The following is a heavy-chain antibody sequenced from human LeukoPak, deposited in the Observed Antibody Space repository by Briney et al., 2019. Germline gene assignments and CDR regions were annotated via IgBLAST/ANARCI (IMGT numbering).Heavy chain of an antibody. CDR2: IYSGGDT. V-gene: IGHV3-53*01. Sequence: GGSLRLSCAASGFTVSRDYMSWVRQAPGKGLEWVSIIYSGGDTYYADSVKGRFTISRDISKNTLYLQMNNLRADDTAFYYCARSPPASPFDSWGQGTLVTASS. CDR3: ARSPPASPFDS. D-gene: IGHD2-2*01. J-gene: IGHJ4*02. CDR1: GFTVSRDY.